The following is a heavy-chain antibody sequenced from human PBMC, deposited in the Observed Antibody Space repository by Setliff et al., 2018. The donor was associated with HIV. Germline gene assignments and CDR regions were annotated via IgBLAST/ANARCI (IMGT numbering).Heavy chain of an antibody. CDR2: IIPNSGAT. CDR3: ATKVYCTNGVCLDAFDI. V-gene: IGHV1-2*06. CDR1: GGTSSSFV. Sequence: ASVKVSCKTSGGTSSSFVITWVRQAPGQGLEWMGRIIPNSGATNYAQKFQGRVTMTRDTSISTAYMELSRLRSDDTAIYYCATKVYCTNGVCLDAFDIWGQGTMVTVSS. D-gene: IGHD2-8*01. J-gene: IGHJ3*02.